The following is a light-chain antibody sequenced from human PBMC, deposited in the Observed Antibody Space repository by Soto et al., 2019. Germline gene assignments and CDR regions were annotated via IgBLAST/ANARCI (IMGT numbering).Light chain of an antibody. V-gene: IGLV2-14*01. CDR1: SSDVGGYNH. CDR2: EVS. Sequence: QSALTQPASVSGSPGQSITISCTVTSSDVGGYNHVSWYQQHPGKAPKLMIYEVSNRPSGVSNRFSGSKSGNTASLTISGLQAEDEADYYCSSYTSSSTLFGTGTKVTVL. CDR3: SSYTSSSTL. J-gene: IGLJ1*01.